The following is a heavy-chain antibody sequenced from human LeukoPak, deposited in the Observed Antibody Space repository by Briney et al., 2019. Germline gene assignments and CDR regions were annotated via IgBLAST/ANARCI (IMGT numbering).Heavy chain of an antibody. CDR1: GYTFTSYY. CDR3: ARGVLRFLERAYNLFDP. CDR2: INLSGGST. V-gene: IGHV1-46*01. Sequence: GASVNVSFKASGYTFTSYYMHWVRQAPGQGLEWMGIINLSGGSTNYAQKFQGRVTMTMDTSTSTVYMELSSLTCKDPAVYYCARGVLRFLERAYNLFDPWGQGTLVTVSS. J-gene: IGHJ5*02. D-gene: IGHD3-3*01.